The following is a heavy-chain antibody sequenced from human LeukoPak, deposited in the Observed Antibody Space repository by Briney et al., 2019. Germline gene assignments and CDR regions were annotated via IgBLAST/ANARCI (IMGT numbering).Heavy chain of an antibody. CDR2: ISSSSSYI. Sequence: GGSLRLSCAASGFTFSSYSMNWVRQAPGKGLEWVSSISSSSSYIYYADSVKGRFTISRDNAKNSLYLQMNSLRAEDTAVYYCARAYGSGSPPLYHFDYWGQGTLVTVSS. V-gene: IGHV3-21*01. CDR3: ARAYGSGSPPLYHFDY. CDR1: GFTFSSYS. D-gene: IGHD3-10*01. J-gene: IGHJ4*02.